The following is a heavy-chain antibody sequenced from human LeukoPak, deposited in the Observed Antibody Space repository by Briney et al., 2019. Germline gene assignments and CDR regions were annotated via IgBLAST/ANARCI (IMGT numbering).Heavy chain of an antibody. J-gene: IGHJ4*02. D-gene: IGHD4-17*01. Sequence: GGSLRLSCSASGFTFSGYSMGWVRQAPGKGLQWVSSISGSGSITYYIGSVEGRFTISRDNSKNTMYLQMNSLRAEDTAVYYCARGRGGDYVPSRFDYWGQGTLVTVSS. CDR1: GFTFSGYS. CDR2: ISGSGSIT. CDR3: ARGRGGDYVPSRFDY. V-gene: IGHV3-23*01.